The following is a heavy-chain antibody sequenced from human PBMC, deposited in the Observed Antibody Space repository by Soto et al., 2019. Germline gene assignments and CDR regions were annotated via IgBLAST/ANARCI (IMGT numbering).Heavy chain of an antibody. D-gene: IGHD2-2*01. CDR2: ISSSSSYI. CDR3: ARDSRGYCSSTSCYDAFDI. CDR1: GFTFSSYS. J-gene: IGHJ3*02. V-gene: IGHV3-21*01. Sequence: GGSLRLSCAASGFTFSSYSMNWVRQAPGKGLEWVSSISSSSSYIYYADSVKGRFTISRDNAKNSLYLQMNSLRAEDKAVYYCARDSRGYCSSTSCYDAFDIWGQGTMVTVSS.